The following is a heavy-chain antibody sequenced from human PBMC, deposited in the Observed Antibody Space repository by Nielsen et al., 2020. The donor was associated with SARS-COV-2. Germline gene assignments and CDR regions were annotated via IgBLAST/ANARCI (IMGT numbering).Heavy chain of an antibody. CDR2: IYYSGST. D-gene: IGHD6-13*01. Sequence: WIRQPPGKGLEWIGYIYYSGSTNYSPSLKSRVTISVDTSKNQFSLKLSSVTAADTAVYYCARAAPYSSSWSTWGQGTLVTVSS. V-gene: IGHV4-59*01. CDR3: ARAAPYSSSWST. J-gene: IGHJ4*02.